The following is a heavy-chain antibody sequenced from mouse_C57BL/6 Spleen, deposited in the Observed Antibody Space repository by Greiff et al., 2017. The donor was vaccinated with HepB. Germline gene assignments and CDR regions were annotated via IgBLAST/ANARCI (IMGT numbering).Heavy chain of an antibody. CDR3: TTRRMGFAY. Sequence: DVHLVESGAELVRPGASVKLSCTASGFNIKDDYMHWVKQRPEQGLEWIGWIDPENGDTEYASKFQGKATITADTSSNTAYLQLSSLTSEDTAVYYCTTRRMGFAYWGQGTLVTVSA. J-gene: IGHJ3*01. D-gene: IGHD2-10*02. V-gene: IGHV14-4*01. CDR1: GFNIKDDY. CDR2: IDPENGDT.